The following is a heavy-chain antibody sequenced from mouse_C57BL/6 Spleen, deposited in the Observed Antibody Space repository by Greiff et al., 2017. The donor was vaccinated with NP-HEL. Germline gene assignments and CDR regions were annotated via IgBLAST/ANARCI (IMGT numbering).Heavy chain of an antibody. V-gene: IGHV1-55*01. Sequence: QVQLQQPGAELVKPGASVKMSCKASGYTFTSYWITWVKQRPGQGLEWIGDIYPGSGSTTYNEKFKSKATLTVDKSSSTAYMQLRSLTSEDSAVYYCARWGGYLVGYYAMDYWGQGTSVTVSS. CDR3: ARWGGYLVGYYAMDY. D-gene: IGHD2-2*01. CDR1: GYTFTSYW. CDR2: IYPGSGST. J-gene: IGHJ4*01.